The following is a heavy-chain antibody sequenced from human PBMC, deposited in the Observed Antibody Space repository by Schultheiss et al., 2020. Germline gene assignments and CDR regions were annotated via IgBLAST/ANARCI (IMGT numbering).Heavy chain of an antibody. V-gene: IGHV1-3*02. J-gene: IGHJ4*02. CDR3: AKDRPRGFDY. CDR1: GYTFTSYA. Sequence: GESLKISCKASGYTFTSYAMHWVRQAPGQRLEWMGWSNAGNGNTKYSQEFQGRVTITRDTSASTAYMELNSLRAEDTAVYYCAKDRPRGFDYWGQGTLVTVSS. CDR2: SNAGNGNT.